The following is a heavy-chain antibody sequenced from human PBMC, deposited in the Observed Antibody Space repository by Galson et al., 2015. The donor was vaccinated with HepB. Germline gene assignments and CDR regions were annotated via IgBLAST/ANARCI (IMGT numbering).Heavy chain of an antibody. V-gene: IGHV6-1*01. CDR2: TYFRSKWYY. CDR1: GDSVSGNIVS. Sequence: CAISGDSVSGNIVSWNWIRQFPSRGLEWLGRTYFRSKWYYDYAVSVKSRITINPDTSENQFSLQLHSVTPEDTAVYYCAGAGYCRSTYCFFAYWAREPWSPSPQ. D-gene: IGHD2-2*01. CDR3: AGAGYCRSTYCFFAY. J-gene: IGHJ4*02.